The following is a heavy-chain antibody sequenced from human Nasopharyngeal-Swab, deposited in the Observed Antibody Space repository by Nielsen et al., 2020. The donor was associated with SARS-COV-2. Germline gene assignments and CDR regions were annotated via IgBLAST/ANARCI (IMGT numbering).Heavy chain of an antibody. CDR1: GFPFTNYG. CDR3: AKARDSSIWYRNYFDC. V-gene: IGHV3-30*18. Sequence: GESLKISCAASGFPFTNYGVHWVRQAPGKGLEWVAAISYDGSNQYYADSVKGRFTISRDNSENTLYLQLSSLRTDDTAMYYCAKARDSSIWYRNYFDCWSQGTLVTVSS. J-gene: IGHJ4*02. CDR2: ISYDGSNQ. D-gene: IGHD6-13*01.